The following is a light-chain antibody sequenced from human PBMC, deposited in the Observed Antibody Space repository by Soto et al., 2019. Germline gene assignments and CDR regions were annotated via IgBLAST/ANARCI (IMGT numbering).Light chain of an antibody. V-gene: IGKV3D-15*01. J-gene: IGKJ1*01. Sequence: ELVMTQSPATLSVSPGERATLSCRAIQSVNSNLAWYQQRPGHAPSLLIYGAFNRTNNISARFSGSGSGTDFTLTLTSLQSEDFSIYYCQQYNTWPRTFGQGNKVQIK. CDR3: QQYNTWPRT. CDR2: GAF. CDR1: QSVNSN.